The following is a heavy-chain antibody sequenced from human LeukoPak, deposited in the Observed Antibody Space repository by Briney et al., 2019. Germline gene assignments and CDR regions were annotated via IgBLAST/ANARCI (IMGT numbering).Heavy chain of an antibody. Sequence: PGGSLRLSCAASGFTLSSYSIKWVRQAPGKGLEWVSYISSSGSTIYYADSVKGRFTISRDNAKNSLYLQMNSLRAEDTAVYYCAREKVGVGYYMDVWGRGTTVTISS. CDR1: GFTLSSYS. CDR2: ISSSGSTI. D-gene: IGHD1-26*01. V-gene: IGHV3-48*04. J-gene: IGHJ6*03. CDR3: AREKVGVGYYMDV.